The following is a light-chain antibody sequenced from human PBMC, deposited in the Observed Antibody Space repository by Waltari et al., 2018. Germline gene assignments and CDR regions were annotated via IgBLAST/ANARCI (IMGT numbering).Light chain of an antibody. V-gene: IGLV2-11*01. Sequence: QSALTQPRSVSGSPGQSVTISCTGTISDVGGHNYVSWYQQHPGKAPKLMIYDVNKRPSGVPDRFSASKSGNTASLTISGLQGEDEADYYCYSYAGSSSFVFGTGTEIIVL. CDR2: DVN. CDR3: YSYAGSSSFV. CDR1: ISDVGGHNY. J-gene: IGLJ1*01.